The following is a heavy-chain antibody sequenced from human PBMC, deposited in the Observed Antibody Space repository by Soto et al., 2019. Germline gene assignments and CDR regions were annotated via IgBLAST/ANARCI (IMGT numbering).Heavy chain of an antibody. CDR1: GGSFSGYY. V-gene: IGHV4-34*01. CDR3: ARRAGSFDY. D-gene: IGHD6-13*01. Sequence: PSETLSLTCAVYGGSFSGYYWSWIRQPPGKGLEWIGEINHSGSTNYNPSLKSRVTISVDTSKDQFSLKLSSVTAADTAVYYCARRAGSFDYWGQGTLVTVSS. J-gene: IGHJ4*02. CDR2: INHSGST.